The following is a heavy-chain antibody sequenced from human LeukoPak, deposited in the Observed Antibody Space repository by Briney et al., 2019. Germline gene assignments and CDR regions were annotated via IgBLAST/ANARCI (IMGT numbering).Heavy chain of an antibody. CDR2: ITRSASPM. J-gene: IGHJ1*01. CDR1: GFTFNLYT. Sequence: GGSLRLSCVTSGFTFNLYTMNWVRQAPGKGLEWVSSITRSASPMYYADSVKGRFTISRDNARNSLYLQMNSLRDEDTAVYYCARSYYDNSGYHRHWGQGTLVSVSS. CDR3: ARSYYDNSGYHRH. V-gene: IGHV3-21*01. D-gene: IGHD3-22*01.